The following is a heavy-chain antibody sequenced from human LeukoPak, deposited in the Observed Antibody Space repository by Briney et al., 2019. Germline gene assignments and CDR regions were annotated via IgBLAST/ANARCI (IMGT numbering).Heavy chain of an antibody. D-gene: IGHD5/OR15-5a*01. Sequence: GGSLRLSCAASGFTFSSYAMSWVRQAPGKGLEWVSAISGSGGSTYYADSVKGRFTISRDNSRNTLYLQMNSLRAEDTAVYYCAKNLRRIDYFDYWGQGTLVTVSS. CDR3: AKNLRRIDYFDY. V-gene: IGHV3-23*01. J-gene: IGHJ4*02. CDR1: GFTFSSYA. CDR2: ISGSGGST.